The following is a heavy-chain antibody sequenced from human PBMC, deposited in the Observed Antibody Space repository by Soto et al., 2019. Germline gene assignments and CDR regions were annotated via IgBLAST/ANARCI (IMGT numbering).Heavy chain of an antibody. CDR1: VGSFSGYY. CDR3: ARMYYDILTGYYGGFDY. CDR2: INHSGST. D-gene: IGHD3-9*01. Sequence: SETLSLTCAVYVGSFSGYYCSWIRQPPGKGLEWIGEINHSGSTSYNPSLKSRVTISLDTSKNQFSLKLSSVTAADTAVYYCARMYYDILTGYYGGFDYWGQGTLVTVSS. V-gene: IGHV4-34*01. J-gene: IGHJ4*02.